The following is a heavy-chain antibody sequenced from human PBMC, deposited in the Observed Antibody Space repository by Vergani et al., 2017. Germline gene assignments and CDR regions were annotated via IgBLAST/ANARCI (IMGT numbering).Heavy chain of an antibody. V-gene: IGHV3-7*01. J-gene: IGHJ4*02. Sequence: EVQLVESGGDFVQPGGSLTLSCAASGFNVGHYWMSWVRQAPGKGLEWVANIKEDGTEKYYLDSVKGRFTISRDIAENSIYLEMNSLRVEDTAVYYCAKHGCTSTSCYMNGWGQGALVTVSS. D-gene: IGHD2-2*02. CDR1: GFNVGHYW. CDR3: AKHGCTSTSCYMNG. CDR2: IKEDGTEK.